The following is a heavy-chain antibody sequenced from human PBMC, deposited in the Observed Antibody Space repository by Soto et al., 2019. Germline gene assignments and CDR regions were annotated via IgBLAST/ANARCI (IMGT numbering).Heavy chain of an antibody. CDR2: FDPGDGET. CDR1: AYPFTELS. CDR3: AADDTSCFYYGCYY. J-gene: IGHJ4*02. Sequence: ASVKGSCTVYAYPFTELSIHWVRQAHGKGLEWVGGFDPGDGETNYAQKFPGRVTTTEDTSTETASMELSSLKSEYTGVYERAADDTSCFYYGCYYWGKGTLGTISS. V-gene: IGHV1-24*01. D-gene: IGHD3-22*01.